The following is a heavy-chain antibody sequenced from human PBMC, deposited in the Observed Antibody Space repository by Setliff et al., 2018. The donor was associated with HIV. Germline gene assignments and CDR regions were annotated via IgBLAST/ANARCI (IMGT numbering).Heavy chain of an antibody. CDR2: ISGSGGST. J-gene: IGHJ4*02. CDR3: AKDRSGSYSFARD. V-gene: IGHV3-23*01. D-gene: IGHD1-26*01. CDR1: GFTFSNAW. Sequence: GGSLRLSCAVSGFTFSNAWMSWVRQAPGQGLEWVSAISGSGGSTYYADSAKGRFTISSDNSKNTLYLQMNSLRAEDTAVYYCAKDRSGSYSFARDWGQGTLVTVSS.